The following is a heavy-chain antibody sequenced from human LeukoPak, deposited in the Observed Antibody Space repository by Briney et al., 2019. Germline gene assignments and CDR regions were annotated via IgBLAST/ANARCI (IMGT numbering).Heavy chain of an antibody. CDR2: INHSGST. Sequence: SETLSLTCAVYGGSFSGYYWSWIRQPPGKGLEWIGEINHSGSTNYNPSLKSRVTISVDTSKNQFSLKLSSVTAADTAVYYCARGPDDAFDIWGQGIMVTVSS. CDR3: ARGPDDAFDI. V-gene: IGHV4-34*01. J-gene: IGHJ3*02. CDR1: GGSFSGYY.